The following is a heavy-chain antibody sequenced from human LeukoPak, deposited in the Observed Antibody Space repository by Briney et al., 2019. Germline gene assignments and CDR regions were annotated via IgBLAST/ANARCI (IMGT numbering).Heavy chain of an antibody. CDR1: GGSFSGYY. V-gene: IGHV4-34*01. CDR3: ARALGYCSGGSCYQDAFDI. D-gene: IGHD2-15*01. J-gene: IGHJ3*02. Sequence: SETLSLTCAVYGGSFSGYYWSWIRHPPGKGLEWIGEINHSGSTNYNPSLKSRVTISVDTSKNQFSLKLSSVTAADTAVYYCARALGYCSGGSCYQDAFDIWGQGTMVTVSS. CDR2: INHSGST.